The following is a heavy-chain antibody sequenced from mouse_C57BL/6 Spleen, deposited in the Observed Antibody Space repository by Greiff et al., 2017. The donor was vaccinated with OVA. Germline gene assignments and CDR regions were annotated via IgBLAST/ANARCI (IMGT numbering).Heavy chain of an antibody. D-gene: IGHD1-1*01. Sequence: QVQLQQSGPGLVQPSQSLSITCTVSGFSLTSYGVHWVRQSPGKGLEWLGVLWSGGITDYNAAFISRLSIRKDTSKGQVFVKMNSLQADDTAIYYCARKDGSSYDGYFDGWGTGTTVTVSS. CDR3: ARKDGSSYDGYFDG. J-gene: IGHJ1*03. CDR2: LWSGGIT. V-gene: IGHV2-2*01. CDR1: GFSLTSYG.